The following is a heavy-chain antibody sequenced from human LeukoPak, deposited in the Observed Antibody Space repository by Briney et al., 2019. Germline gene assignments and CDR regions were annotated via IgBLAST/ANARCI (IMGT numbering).Heavy chain of an antibody. Sequence: GGSLRLSCAASGFTFSSYWMSWVRQAPGKGLEWVANIKQDGSEKYYVDSVKGRFTISRDNAKNSLYLQMNSLRAEDTAVYYCARLTTVVTPDVWGYWGQGTLVTVSS. CDR3: ARLTTVVTPDVWGY. J-gene: IGHJ4*02. CDR1: GFTFSSYW. V-gene: IGHV3-7*01. CDR2: IKQDGSEK. D-gene: IGHD4-23*01.